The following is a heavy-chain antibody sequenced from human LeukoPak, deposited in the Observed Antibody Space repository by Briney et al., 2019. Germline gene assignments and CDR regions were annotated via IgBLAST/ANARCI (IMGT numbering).Heavy chain of an antibody. CDR1: GGSFSGYY. Sequence: PSGTLSLTCAVYGGSFSGYYWSWIRQPPGKGLEWIGEINHSGSTNYNPSLKSRVTISVDTSKNQFSLKLSSVTAADTAVYYCARGTADFWSGYYTGTRDDYWGQGTLVTVSS. V-gene: IGHV4-34*01. CDR3: ARGTADFWSGYYTGTRDDY. D-gene: IGHD3-3*01. CDR2: INHSGST. J-gene: IGHJ4*02.